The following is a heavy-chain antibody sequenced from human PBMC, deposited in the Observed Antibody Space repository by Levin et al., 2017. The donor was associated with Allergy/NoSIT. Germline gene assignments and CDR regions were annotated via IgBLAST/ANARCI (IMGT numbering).Heavy chain of an antibody. D-gene: IGHD1-26*01. Sequence: PGGSLRLSCVASGFAFSGSSIHWVRQASGKGLEWVGRIGYNAASYATIYTESMKGRFIISRDDSKDTAYLQIHSLKIEDTAVYYFVRGGAGGWYNPWGQGTLVTVSS. CDR1: GFAFSGSS. CDR2: IGYNAASYAT. J-gene: IGHJ5*02. CDR3: VRGGAGGWYNP. V-gene: IGHV3-73*01.